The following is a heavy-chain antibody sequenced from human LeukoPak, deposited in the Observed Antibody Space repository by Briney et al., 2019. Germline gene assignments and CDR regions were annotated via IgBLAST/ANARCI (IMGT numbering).Heavy chain of an antibody. CDR2: ISIIGGST. J-gene: IGHJ4*02. CDR3: ARDSIAVPGTIDY. Sequence: TGGSLRLFCAASVFTFSSYAMHWVRQAPGKGLEYVSAISIIGGSTYYANSVKGRYTICRDKSKNTLYLQMGSVRAEDMAVYYCARDSIAVPGTIDYWGQGSLVTVSS. CDR1: VFTFSSYA. D-gene: IGHD6-19*01. V-gene: IGHV3-64*01.